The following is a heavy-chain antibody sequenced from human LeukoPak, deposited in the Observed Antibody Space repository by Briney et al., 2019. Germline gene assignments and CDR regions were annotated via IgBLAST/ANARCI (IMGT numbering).Heavy chain of an antibody. J-gene: IGHJ5*02. V-gene: IGHV1-18*01. D-gene: IGHD2/OR15-2a*01. CDR3: AGSVIFLGDNWFDP. CDR2: ISAYNGNT. CDR1: GYTFTSYG. Sequence: GASVKVSCKASGYTFTSYGISWVRQAPGQGLEWMGWISAYNGNTNYAQKLQGRVTMTTDTSTSTAYMELRSLRSDDTAVYYCAGSVIFLGDNWFDPWGQGTLVTVSS.